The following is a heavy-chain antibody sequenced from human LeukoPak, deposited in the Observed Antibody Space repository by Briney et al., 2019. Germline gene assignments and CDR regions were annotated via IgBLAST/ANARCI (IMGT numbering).Heavy chain of an antibody. J-gene: IGHJ5*02. CDR3: AKNFGESYGWFDP. CDR1: GFTFSSYA. Sequence: GGSLRLSCAASGFTFSSYAMSWVRQAPGKGLEWGSAISGSGSGTYYVDSVKGRFTISRDNSKNTLYLQKNSLRADDTAVYYCAKNFGESYGWFDPWGQGTLVTVSS. V-gene: IGHV3-23*01. D-gene: IGHD3-10*01. CDR2: ISGSGSGT.